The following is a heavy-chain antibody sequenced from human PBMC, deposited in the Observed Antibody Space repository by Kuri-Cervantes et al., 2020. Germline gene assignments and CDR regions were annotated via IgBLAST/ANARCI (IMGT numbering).Heavy chain of an antibody. D-gene: IGHD3-3*01. Sequence: GGSLRLSCAASGFTFSSYGMHWVRQAPGKGLEWVAVISYDGSNNYYADSVKGRFTISRDNSKNTLYLQMNCLRDEYTAVYYCARDELAYDFWSCSFDYWGQGTLVTVSS. CDR2: ISYDGSNN. CDR3: ARDELAYDFWSCSFDY. CDR1: GFTFSSYG. J-gene: IGHJ4*02. V-gene: IGHV3-30*03.